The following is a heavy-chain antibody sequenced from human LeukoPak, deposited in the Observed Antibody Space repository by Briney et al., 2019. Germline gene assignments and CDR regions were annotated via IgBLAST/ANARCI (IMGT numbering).Heavy chain of an antibody. J-gene: IGHJ4*02. CDR1: GFTFSSYS. Sequence: GGSLRLSCAASGFTFSSYSMNWVRQAPGKGLEGVSYISSSGSNIYYADSVKGRFTISRDNAKNSLHLQMNSLRAEDTAVYYCARCSGVVDSSRWSREKVIDYWGQGSLVTVSS. CDR2: ISSSGSNI. D-gene: IGHD6-13*01. V-gene: IGHV3-48*01. CDR3: ARCSGVVDSSRWSREKVIDY.